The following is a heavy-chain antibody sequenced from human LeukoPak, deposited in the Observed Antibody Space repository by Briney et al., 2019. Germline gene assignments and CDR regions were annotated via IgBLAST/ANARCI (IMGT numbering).Heavy chain of an antibody. J-gene: IGHJ4*02. CDR2: ISFDGNSK. Sequence: PGGSLRLSCAASGFTFSSYGMHWVRQAPGKGLEWVAVISFDGNSKYYADSVKGRFTISRDDSKNTLYLQMNSLRADDTAVYYCAQQEIGTTWSGGYWGQGTLVTVSS. CDR1: GFTFSSYG. CDR3: AQQEIGTTWSGGY. D-gene: IGHD3-10*01. V-gene: IGHV3-30*18.